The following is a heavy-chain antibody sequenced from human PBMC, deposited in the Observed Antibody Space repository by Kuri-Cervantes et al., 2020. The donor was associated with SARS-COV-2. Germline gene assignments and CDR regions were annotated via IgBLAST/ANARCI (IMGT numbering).Heavy chain of an antibody. D-gene: IGHD3-10*01. V-gene: IGHV4-34*01. CDR2: INHSGST. CDR3: ARGMVRGLIQSYYYGMDV. Sequence: SETLSLTCAVYGGSFSGYYWTWIRQPPGKGLEWIGEINHSGSTNYNPSLKSRVTISVDTSKNQISLKLSSVTAADTAVYYCARGMVRGLIQSYYYGMDVWGQGTTVTVSS. J-gene: IGHJ6*02. CDR1: GGSFSGYY.